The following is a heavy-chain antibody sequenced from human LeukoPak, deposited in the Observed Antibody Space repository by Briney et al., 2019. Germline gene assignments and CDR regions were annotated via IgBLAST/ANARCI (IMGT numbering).Heavy chain of an antibody. D-gene: IGHD1-26*01. J-gene: IGHJ4*02. CDR2: IKQVGGGK. CDR1: GFTFSSYW. Sequence: GGSLRLSCAASGFTFSSYWMSWVRQAPGKGLEWVANIKQVGGGKYYVDSVKGRFTISRDNAKNSLYLQMNSLRAEDTALYYCARDRGGIYYGVVDYWGQGTLVTVSS. CDR3: ARDRGGIYYGVVDY. V-gene: IGHV3-7*01.